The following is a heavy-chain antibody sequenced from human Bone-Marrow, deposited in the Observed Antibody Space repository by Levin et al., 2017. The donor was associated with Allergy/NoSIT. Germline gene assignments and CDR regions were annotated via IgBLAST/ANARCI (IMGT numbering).Heavy chain of an antibody. D-gene: IGHD4-17*01. V-gene: IGHV3-64D*06. J-gene: IGHJ4*02. Sequence: GGSLRLSCSASGFTFSGYTMQWVRQAPGKGLESVSAISNHGGRTYYTDSVKGRFTISRDNSKNTLYLQMSSLRTEDTALYYCVKNGDYGELGYWGQGTLVTVSS. CDR1: GFTFSGYT. CDR2: ISNHGGRT. CDR3: VKNGDYGELGY.